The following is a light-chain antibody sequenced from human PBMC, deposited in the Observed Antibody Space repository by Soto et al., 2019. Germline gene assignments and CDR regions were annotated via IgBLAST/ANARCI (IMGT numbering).Light chain of an antibody. CDR1: SSDVGGYNY. J-gene: IGLJ1*01. Sequence: QSVLTQPASVSGSPGQSITISCTGTSSDVGGYNYVSWYQQHPGKAPKLMIYEVSNRPLGVSNRFSGSKSGNTASLTISGLQAEDEAEYYCSSYTSRSTLVFGTGTKVTVL. CDR3: SSYTSRSTLV. V-gene: IGLV2-14*01. CDR2: EVS.